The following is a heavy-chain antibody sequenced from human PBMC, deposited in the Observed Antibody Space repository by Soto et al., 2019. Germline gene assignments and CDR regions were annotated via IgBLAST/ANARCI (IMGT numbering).Heavy chain of an antibody. CDR3: ARTPPLSFGVVIMESGEFDY. CDR2: IIPIFGTA. Sequence: GASVKVSCKASGGTFSSYAISWVRQAPGQGLEWMGGIIPIFGTANYAQKFQGRVTITADESTSTAYMELSSLRSEDTAVYYCARTPPLSFGVVIMESGEFDYWGQGTLVTVSS. D-gene: IGHD3-3*01. J-gene: IGHJ4*02. CDR1: GGTFSSYA. V-gene: IGHV1-69*13.